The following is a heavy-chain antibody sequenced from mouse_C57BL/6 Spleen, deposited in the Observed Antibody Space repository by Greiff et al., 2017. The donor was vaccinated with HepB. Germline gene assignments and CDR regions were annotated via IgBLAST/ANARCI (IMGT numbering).Heavy chain of an antibody. Sequence: QVQLQQPGAELVMPGASVKLSCKASGYTFTSYWMHWVKQRPGQGLEWIGEIDPSDSYTNYNQKFKGKSTLTVDKSSSTAYMQLSSLTSEDSAVYYCARPYGSSPRWYCEGWGTGTTVTVSS. J-gene: IGHJ1*03. CDR1: GYTFTSYW. D-gene: IGHD1-1*01. V-gene: IGHV1-69*01. CDR2: IDPSDSYT. CDR3: ARPYGSSPRWYCEG.